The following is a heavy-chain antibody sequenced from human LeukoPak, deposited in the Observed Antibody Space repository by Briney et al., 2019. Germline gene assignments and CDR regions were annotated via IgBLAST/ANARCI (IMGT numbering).Heavy chain of an antibody. J-gene: IGHJ3*02. Sequence: SETLSLTCTVSGGSINNYYRSWIRQPPGKGLEWIGYIHYTGSTNYNASLKSRVTISVDTSKNQFSLRLTSVTAADTAIYYCARGLLGATRAFDMWGQGTMVIVSS. V-gene: IGHV4-59*01. CDR1: GGSINNYY. CDR2: IHYTGST. CDR3: ARGLLGATRAFDM. D-gene: IGHD1-26*01.